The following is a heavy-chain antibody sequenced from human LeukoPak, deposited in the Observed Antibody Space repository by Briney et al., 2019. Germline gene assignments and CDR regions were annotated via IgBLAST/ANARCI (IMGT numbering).Heavy chain of an antibody. Sequence: NPSETLSLTCAVYGGSFSGYYWSWIRQPPGKGLEWIGEINHSGSTNYNPSLKSRVTISVDTSKNQFSLKLSSVTAADTAVYYCASRRAIVVVPAAPVGFDPWGQGTLVTVSS. CDR2: INHSGST. CDR1: GGSFSGYY. CDR3: ASRRAIVVVPAAPVGFDP. V-gene: IGHV4-34*01. J-gene: IGHJ5*02. D-gene: IGHD2-2*01.